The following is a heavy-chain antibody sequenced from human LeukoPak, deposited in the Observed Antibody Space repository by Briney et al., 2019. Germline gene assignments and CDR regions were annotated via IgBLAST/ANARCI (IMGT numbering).Heavy chain of an antibody. J-gene: IGHJ3*01. CDR1: GGSISSYY. D-gene: IGHD3-22*01. Sequence: SETLSLTCTVSGGSISSYYWSWIRQPAGKGLEWIGRIYTSGSTNYNPSLKSRVTMSVGTSKNQFSLKLSSVTAADTAVYYCARTGSTISVVVTRENVYHFWGQGTLVTVSS. CDR3: ARTGSTISVVVTRENVYHF. CDR2: IYTSGST. V-gene: IGHV4-4*07.